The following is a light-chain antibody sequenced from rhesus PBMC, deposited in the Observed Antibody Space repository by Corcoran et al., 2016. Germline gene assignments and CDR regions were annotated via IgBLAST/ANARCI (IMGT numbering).Light chain of an antibody. CDR3: QQFYSSPLS. J-gene: IGKJ4*01. CDR1: QTLFNNSNNKHF. CDR2: CAS. Sequence: DIVLAQSPDSLAVSLGERVTIKCRSSQTLFNNSNNKHFLARYQPRPGQALKVLISCASTLESGVPNQLHGCGSGTDFTSTIRCLQPEDGAVYYCQQFYSSPLSFGGGTNLEI. V-gene: IGKV4-1*01.